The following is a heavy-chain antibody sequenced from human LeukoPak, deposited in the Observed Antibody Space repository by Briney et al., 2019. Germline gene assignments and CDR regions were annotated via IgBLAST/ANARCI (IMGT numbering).Heavy chain of an antibody. Sequence: SETLSPTCTVSDGSISNYYGSWIRQPPGKGLEWIGDIYYSGSTNYNPSLKSRVTISIDTSNNQFSLNLSSVTAADTAVYYCAKHWAAAGTDAFHIWGQGTMVTVSS. CDR2: IYYSGST. CDR1: DGSISNYY. V-gene: IGHV4-59*08. J-gene: IGHJ3*02. CDR3: AKHWAAAGTDAFHI. D-gene: IGHD6-13*01.